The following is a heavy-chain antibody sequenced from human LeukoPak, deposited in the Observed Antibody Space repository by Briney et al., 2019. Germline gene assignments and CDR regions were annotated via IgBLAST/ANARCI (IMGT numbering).Heavy chain of an antibody. V-gene: IGHV4-59*01. CDR3: ARDHKSDYYDSSSYYVYALDI. CDR2: IYYSGST. J-gene: IGHJ3*02. CDR1: GGSISSYY. D-gene: IGHD3-22*01. Sequence: SETLSLTCTVSGGSISSYYWSWIRQPPGKGLEWIGYIYYSGSTNYNPSLKSRVTISVDTSKNQFSLKLSSVTAADTAVYYCARDHKSDYYDSSSYYVYALDIWGQGTMVTVSS.